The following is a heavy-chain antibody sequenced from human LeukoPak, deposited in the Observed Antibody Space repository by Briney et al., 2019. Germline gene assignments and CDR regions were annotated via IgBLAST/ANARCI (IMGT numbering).Heavy chain of an antibody. CDR3: ARVRDSSGYYAGFFGY. Sequence: SETLSLTCTVSGGSISSYYWSWIRQPPGKGLEWIGYIYYSGSTNYNPSLKSRVTISVDTSKNQFSLKLSSVTAADTAVYYCARVRDSSGYYAGFFGYWGQGTLVTVSS. D-gene: IGHD3-22*01. V-gene: IGHV4-59*01. J-gene: IGHJ4*02. CDR1: GGSISSYY. CDR2: IYYSGST.